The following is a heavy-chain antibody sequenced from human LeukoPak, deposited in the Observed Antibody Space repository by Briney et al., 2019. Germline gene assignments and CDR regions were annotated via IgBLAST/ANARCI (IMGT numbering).Heavy chain of an antibody. V-gene: IGHV1-69*01. D-gene: IGHD4-17*01. CDR3: ARDLPSHGDYLFDY. Sequence: SVKVSCKASGGTFSSYAISWVRQAPGQGLEWMGGIIPIFGTANYAQKFQGRVTITADESTSTAYMELSSLRAEDTAVYYCARDLPSHGDYLFDYWGQGTLVTVSS. CDR1: GGTFSSYA. CDR2: IIPIFGTA. J-gene: IGHJ4*02.